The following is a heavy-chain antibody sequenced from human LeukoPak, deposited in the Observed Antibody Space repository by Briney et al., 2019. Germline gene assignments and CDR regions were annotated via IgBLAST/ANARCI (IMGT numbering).Heavy chain of an antibody. CDR1: GFTFSRYS. V-gene: IGHV3-21*01. J-gene: IGHJ5*02. CDR3: ARALTTAADWFDP. Sequence: PGGSLRLSCAASGFTFSRYSMNWVRQAPGKGLEWVSSISSSSSYIYYADSVKGRFTISRDNAKNSLYLQMNSLRAEDTAVYYCARALTTAADWFDPWGQGTLVTVSS. D-gene: IGHD4-17*01. CDR2: ISSSSSYI.